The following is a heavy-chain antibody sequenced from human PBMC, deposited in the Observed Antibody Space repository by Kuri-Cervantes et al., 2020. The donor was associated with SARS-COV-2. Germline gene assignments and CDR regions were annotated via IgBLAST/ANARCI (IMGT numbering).Heavy chain of an antibody. CDR1: GYTFTSYD. CDR3: ARRSSDYYWAMDY. V-gene: IGHV1-46*01. J-gene: IGHJ4*02. Sequence: ASVKVSCKASGYTFTSYDINWVRQATGQGLEWMGVIDPIYGSTTSAQKFQGRVTMTRDRSTSTVYMELSSLRSEDTAVYYCARRSSDYYWAMDYWGQGTLVTVSS. D-gene: IGHD3-22*01. CDR2: IDPIYGST.